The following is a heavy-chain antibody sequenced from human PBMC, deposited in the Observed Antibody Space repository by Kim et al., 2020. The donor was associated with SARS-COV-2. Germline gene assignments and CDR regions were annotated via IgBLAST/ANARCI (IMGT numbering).Heavy chain of an antibody. CDR3: ARHRGYGDYGAFGFDY. Sequence: LKSRVTISVDTSKNQFSLKLSSVTAADTAVYYCARHRGYGDYGAFGFDYWGQGTLVTVSS. J-gene: IGHJ4*02. V-gene: IGHV4-39*01. D-gene: IGHD4-17*01.